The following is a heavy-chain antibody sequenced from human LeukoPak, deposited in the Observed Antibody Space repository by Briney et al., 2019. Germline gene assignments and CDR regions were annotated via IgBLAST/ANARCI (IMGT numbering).Heavy chain of an antibody. CDR1: GSSISNYY. V-gene: IGHV4-4*07. J-gene: IGHJ4*02. CDR3: ARLRGYSYDSMDY. CDR2: IYTSGGT. Sequence: SETLSLTCTVSGSSISNYYWTWIRQPAGKGLEWIGRIYTSGGTNYNPSLKTRVTMSVDTSKNQVSLKLSSVTAADTAMYYCARLRGYSYDSMDYWGQGTLVTVFS. D-gene: IGHD5-18*01.